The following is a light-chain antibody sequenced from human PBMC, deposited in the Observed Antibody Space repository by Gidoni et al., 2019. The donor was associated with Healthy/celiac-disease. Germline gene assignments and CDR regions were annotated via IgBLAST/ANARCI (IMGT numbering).Light chain of an antibody. Sequence: DIHMTQSPSSLSASVGDRVTITCRASQGISNSLAWYQQKPGKAPKLLLYAASRLESGVPSRFSGSGSGTDYTLTISSLQPEDFATYYCQQYYSTWYTFGQGTKLEIK. V-gene: IGKV1-NL1*01. CDR2: AAS. CDR1: QGISNS. J-gene: IGKJ2*01. CDR3: QQYYSTWYT.